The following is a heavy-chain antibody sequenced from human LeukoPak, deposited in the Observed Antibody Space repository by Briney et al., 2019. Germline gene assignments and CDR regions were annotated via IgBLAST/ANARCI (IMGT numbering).Heavy chain of an antibody. CDR3: ARHGTAAGPFQL. CDR2: VYYSGTI. CDR1: GGAIDNYY. V-gene: IGHV4-59*08. D-gene: IGHD2-21*02. J-gene: IGHJ1*01. Sequence: SETLSLTCTVSGGAIDNYYWSWIRQPPGKGLERIAYVYYSGTINYNPSLESRVTISVDTSKNQFSLRLTSVAAADTAVYYCARHGTAAGPFQLWGQGTLVTVSS.